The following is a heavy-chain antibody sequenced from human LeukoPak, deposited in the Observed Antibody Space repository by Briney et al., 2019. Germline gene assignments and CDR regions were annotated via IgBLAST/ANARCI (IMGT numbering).Heavy chain of an antibody. J-gene: IGHJ4*02. CDR2: IYYSGST. Sequence: SETLSLTCTVSGGSISCYYWSWIRQPPGKGLEWIGYIYYSGSTNYNPSLKSRVTISVDTSKNQFSLKLSSVTAADTAVYYCARHASGIWFGGLGAQYYFDYWGQGTLVTVSS. D-gene: IGHD3-10*01. V-gene: IGHV4-59*08. CDR3: ARHASGIWFGGLGAQYYFDY. CDR1: GGSISCYY.